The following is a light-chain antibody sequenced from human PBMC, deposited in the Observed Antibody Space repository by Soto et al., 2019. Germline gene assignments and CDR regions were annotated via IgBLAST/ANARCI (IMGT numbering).Light chain of an antibody. CDR3: QQRINWPLT. J-gene: IGKJ4*01. CDR1: QSVSSY. CDR2: DAS. Sequence: EIVLTQSPATLSLSAGERATLSCRASQSVSSYLAWYQQKPGQAPRLLIYDASNRATGIPARFSGSGSGTDFTLTIGSLEPEDFAVYFCQQRINWPLTFGGGTKVEIK. V-gene: IGKV3-11*01.